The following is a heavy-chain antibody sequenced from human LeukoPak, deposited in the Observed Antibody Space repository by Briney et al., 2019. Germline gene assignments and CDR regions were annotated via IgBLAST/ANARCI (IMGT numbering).Heavy chain of an antibody. CDR3: ARVLYTSSLNWFDP. Sequence: GGSLRLSCAASGFTFSTYNMNWVRQAPGKGLEWVSYISSSSSYIYYADSVKGRFTISGDNAKNALYLQMSSLRAEDTAVYYCARVLYTSSLNWFDPWGQGTLVTVSS. D-gene: IGHD6-13*01. CDR2: ISSSSSYI. V-gene: IGHV3-21*01. J-gene: IGHJ5*02. CDR1: GFTFSTYN.